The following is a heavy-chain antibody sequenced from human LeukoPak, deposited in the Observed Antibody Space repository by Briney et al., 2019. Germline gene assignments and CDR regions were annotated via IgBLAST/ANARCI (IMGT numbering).Heavy chain of an antibody. J-gene: IGHJ5*02. CDR2: INHSGST. CDR3: ARVRIIVVVPAAIRGGWFDP. V-gene: IGHV4-34*01. Sequence: SETLSLTCAVYGGSFSGYYWSWIRQPPGKGLEWIGEINHSGSTNYNPSLKSRVTISVDTSKNQFSLKLSSVTAADTAVYYCARVRIIVVVPAAIRGGWFDPWGQGTLVTASS. D-gene: IGHD2-2*01. CDR1: GGSFSGYY.